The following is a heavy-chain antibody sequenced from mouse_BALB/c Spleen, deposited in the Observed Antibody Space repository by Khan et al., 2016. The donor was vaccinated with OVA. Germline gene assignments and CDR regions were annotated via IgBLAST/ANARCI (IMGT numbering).Heavy chain of an antibody. CDR2: IDPDNGDT. CDR1: GFNINDYY. Sequence: VRLLQSGAELARPGASVKLSCKASGFNINDYYMHWVKQRPEQALVWIGRIDPDNGDTTYDPKFQGKARLTVDKSSNTAYLQLSSLTSEDSAVCYGARDGSSPWFAYWGQGTLVTVSA. V-gene: IGHV14-1*02. J-gene: IGHJ3*01. D-gene: IGHD2-3*01. CDR3: ARDGSSPWFAY.